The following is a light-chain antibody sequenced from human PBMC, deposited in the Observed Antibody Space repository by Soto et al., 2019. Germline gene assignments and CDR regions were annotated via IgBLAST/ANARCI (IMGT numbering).Light chain of an antibody. V-gene: IGKV1-6*01. J-gene: IGKJ1*01. CDR2: AAS. Sequence: AIQMTQSPSSLSAFVGDRVTITCRASQDIRYDLGWYQQKPGKAPKLLIYAASKLQSGVPSRFSGSGSGTDFTLTISSLQPEDFATYYCLQDYIYPWTFGKGTKVEIK. CDR1: QDIRYD. CDR3: LQDYIYPWT.